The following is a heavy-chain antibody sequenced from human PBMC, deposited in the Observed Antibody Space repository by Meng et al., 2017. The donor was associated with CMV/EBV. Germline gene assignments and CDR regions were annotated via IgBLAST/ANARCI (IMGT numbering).Heavy chain of an antibody. V-gene: IGHV1-8*03. CDR3: ARGYYSSTSCYTRYYYGMDV. D-gene: IGHD2-2*02. J-gene: IGHJ6*02. CDR2: MNPNRGNT. Sequence: ASVKVSCKASGYTFTSYDINWVRQATGQGLEWMGWMNPNRGNTGYAQKFQGRVTITRNTSISTAYMELSSLRSEDTAVYYCARGYYSSTSCYTRYYYGMDVWGQGTTVTVSS. CDR1: GYTFTSYD.